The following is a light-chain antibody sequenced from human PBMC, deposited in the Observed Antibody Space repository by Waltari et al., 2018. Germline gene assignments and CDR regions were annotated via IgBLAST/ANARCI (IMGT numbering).Light chain of an antibody. CDR3: QSADSSGTLKWF. CDR2: KDN. J-gene: IGLJ2*01. CDR1: ALPNQN. Sequence: SSELTQPPSLSVSPGQTARITCSGDALPNQNTYWYQQKSSQAPLLMIYKDNQRPSGVPERFSDSKSGTTVTLTVSGVQAEDEADYYCQSADSSGTLKWFFGGGTKLTVL. V-gene: IGLV3-25*03.